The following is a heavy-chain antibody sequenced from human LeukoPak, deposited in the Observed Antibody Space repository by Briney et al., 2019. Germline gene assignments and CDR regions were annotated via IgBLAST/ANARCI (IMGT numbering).Heavy chain of an antibody. V-gene: IGHV4-4*07. Sequence: SETLSLTCTVSGGSISSYYWNWIRQPAGKGLEWIGHIYTSGSTNYNPSLKSRVTMSLDTSKYQFSLKLSSVTAADTAVYYCARLLGSKVAVPDDEAFDIWGQGTMVTVSS. J-gene: IGHJ3*02. CDR1: GGSISSYY. CDR2: IYTSGST. D-gene: IGHD2-2*01. CDR3: ARLLGSKVAVPDDEAFDI.